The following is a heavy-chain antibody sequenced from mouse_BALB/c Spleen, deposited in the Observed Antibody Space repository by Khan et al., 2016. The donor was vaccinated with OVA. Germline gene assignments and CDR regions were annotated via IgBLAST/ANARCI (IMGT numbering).Heavy chain of an antibody. V-gene: IGHV5-15*02. Sequence: EVELVESGGGLVQPGGSRKLSCAASGFTFSDYGMAWVRQAPGKGPEWVAFISDLAYTIYYGDAVTDRFTISRENAKNTLYLEMSSLRSEDTAIYYCARGGGTAPFAYWGLGTLVTVSA. CDR3: ARGGGTAPFAY. D-gene: IGHD1-2*01. CDR2: ISDLAYTI. CDR1: GFTFSDYG. J-gene: IGHJ3*01.